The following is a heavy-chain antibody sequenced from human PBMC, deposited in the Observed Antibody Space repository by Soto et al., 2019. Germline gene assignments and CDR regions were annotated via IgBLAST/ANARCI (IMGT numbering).Heavy chain of an antibody. V-gene: IGHV1-58*01. CDR1: GFTFTSSA. CDR3: AAAGVRGVIRIAY. Sequence: QMQLVQSGPEVKKPGTSVKVSCKASGFTFTSSAVQWVRQAHGQRLEWIGWIVVGSGNTNYAQKFQERVTITRDMSTSTAYMELSSLRSEDTAVYYCAAAGVRGVIRIAYWGQGTLVTVSS. D-gene: IGHD3-10*01. CDR2: IVVGSGNT. J-gene: IGHJ4*02.